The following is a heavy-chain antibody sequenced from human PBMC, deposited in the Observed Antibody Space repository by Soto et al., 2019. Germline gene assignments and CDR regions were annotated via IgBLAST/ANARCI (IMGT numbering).Heavy chain of an antibody. V-gene: IGHV1-2*04. CDR2: INPNSGGT. D-gene: IGHD1-20*01. CDR3: ARFNWNSYYFDY. J-gene: IGHJ4*02. CDR1: GYTLTGYY. Sequence: GASVKVSCKASGYTLTGYYMHWVRQAPGQGLEWMGWINPNSGGTNYAQKFQGWVTMTRDTSISTAYMELSRLRSDDTAVYYCARFNWNSYYFDYWGQGTLVTVSS.